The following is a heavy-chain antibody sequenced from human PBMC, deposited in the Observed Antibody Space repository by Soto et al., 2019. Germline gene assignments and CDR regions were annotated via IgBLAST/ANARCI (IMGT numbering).Heavy chain of an antibody. D-gene: IGHD2-15*01. CDR3: ARVGYCSGGSCFHYYYMDV. CDR2: IYPGDSDT. CDR1: GYSFTSYS. V-gene: IGHV5-51*01. J-gene: IGHJ6*03. Sequence: GESLKISCKGYGYSFTSYSNGWVRQMPGKGLEWMGIIYPGDSDTRYSPSFQGQVTISADKSISTAYLQWSSLKASDTAMYYCARVGYCSGGSCFHYYYMDVWGKGTTVTVSS.